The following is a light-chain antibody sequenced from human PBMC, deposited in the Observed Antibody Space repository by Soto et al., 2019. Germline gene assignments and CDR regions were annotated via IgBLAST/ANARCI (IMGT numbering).Light chain of an antibody. V-gene: IGKV3-20*01. Sequence: EMVLTQSPDTLSLSPGERAALSCRASQRVTSNYLAWYQKKPDQAPRLLIYGASSRATGIPDRFSGSGSGTDFTLTISRLEAEDFAVYYCQQYGSSPWTFGQGTKVDIK. CDR3: QQYGSSPWT. CDR1: QRVTSNY. J-gene: IGKJ1*01. CDR2: GAS.